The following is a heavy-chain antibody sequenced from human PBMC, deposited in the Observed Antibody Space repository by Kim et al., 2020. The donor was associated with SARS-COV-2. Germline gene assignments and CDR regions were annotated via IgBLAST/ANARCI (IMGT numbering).Heavy chain of an antibody. Sequence: SETLSLTCTVSGGSISSSSYYWGWIRQPPGKGLEWIGSIYYSGSTYYNPSLKSRVTISVDTSKNQFSLKLSSVTAADTAVYYCARHVPPHSGLQWLVLGGWFDPWGQGTLVTVSS. D-gene: IGHD6-19*01. CDR1: GGSISSSSYY. V-gene: IGHV4-39*01. CDR3: ARHVPPHSGLQWLVLGGWFDP. CDR2: IYYSGST. J-gene: IGHJ5*02.